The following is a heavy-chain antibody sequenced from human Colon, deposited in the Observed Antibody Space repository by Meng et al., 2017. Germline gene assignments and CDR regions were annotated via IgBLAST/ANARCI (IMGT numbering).Heavy chain of an antibody. Sequence: GESLKISCQGSEYSFTSYFIAWVRQMPGKGLEWMGSIYPGDSDTRYSSSFQGQVTISVDKSISTAYLQWGSLKASDSGMYFCARVGTTYSSAFPHWGQGTLVTGS. J-gene: IGHJ1*01. CDR2: IYPGDSDT. V-gene: IGHV5-51*01. CDR3: ARVGTTYSSAFPH. CDR1: EYSFTSYF. D-gene: IGHD6-19*01.